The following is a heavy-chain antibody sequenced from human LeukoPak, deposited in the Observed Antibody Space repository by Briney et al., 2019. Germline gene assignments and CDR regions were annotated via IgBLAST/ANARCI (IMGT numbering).Heavy chain of an antibody. CDR3: ARDRGQKLRYFDWLSD. V-gene: IGHV1-69*13. J-gene: IGHJ4*02. D-gene: IGHD3-9*01. Sequence: ASVKVSCKASGGTFSSYAISWVRQAPGQGLEWMGGIIPILGTANYAQKFQGRVTITADESTSTAYMELSSLRSEDTAVYYCARDRGQKLRYFDWLSDWGQGTLVTVSS. CDR1: GGTFSSYA. CDR2: IIPILGTA.